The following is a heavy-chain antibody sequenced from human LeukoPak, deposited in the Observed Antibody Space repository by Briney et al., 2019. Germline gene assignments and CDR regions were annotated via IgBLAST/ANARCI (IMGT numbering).Heavy chain of an antibody. CDR2: IYHSGST. D-gene: IGHD1-1*01. V-gene: IGHV4-59*08. Sequence: PSETLSLTCTVSGGSISSYYWSWIRQPPGKGLEWIGSIYHSGSTYYNPSLKSRVTISVDTSKNQFSLELSSVTAADTAVYYCARHSKEQLGEIYFDYWGQGTLVTVSS. CDR1: GGSISSYY. CDR3: ARHSKEQLGEIYFDY. J-gene: IGHJ4*02.